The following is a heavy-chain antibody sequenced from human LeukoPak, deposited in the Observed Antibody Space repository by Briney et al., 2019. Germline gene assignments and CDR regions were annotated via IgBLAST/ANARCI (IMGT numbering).Heavy chain of an antibody. CDR3: VTYYYGSSAPKRNY. V-gene: IGHV4-34*01. CDR2: INHSGST. D-gene: IGHD3-22*01. Sequence: SETLSLTCAVYGGSFSGYYWSWIRQPPGKGLEWIGEINHSGSTNYNPSLKSRVTISVDTSKNQFSLKLSSVTAADTAVYYCVTYYYGSSAPKRNYWGQGILVTVSS. J-gene: IGHJ4*02. CDR1: GGSFSGYY.